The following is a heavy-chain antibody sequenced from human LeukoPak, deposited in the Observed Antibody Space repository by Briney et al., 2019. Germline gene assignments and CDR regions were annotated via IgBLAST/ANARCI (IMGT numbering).Heavy chain of an antibody. CDR1: GGSISSDH. J-gene: IGHJ3*02. CDR2: IYYSRST. CDR3: ARKNDFDI. Sequence: SETLSLTCTVSGGSISSDHWNWIRQPPGKGLEWIGCIYYSRSTYYNPSLKSRVTISVDMSKSQFSLRLTSVTAADTAVYYCARKNDFDIWGQGTLVTVSS. V-gene: IGHV4-59*01. D-gene: IGHD2/OR15-2a*01.